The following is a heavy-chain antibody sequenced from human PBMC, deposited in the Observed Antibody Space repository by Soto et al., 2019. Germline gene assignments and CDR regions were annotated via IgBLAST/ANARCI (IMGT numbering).Heavy chain of an antibody. V-gene: IGHV1-69*01. Sequence: QVQLVQSGAEVKKPGSSVKVSCKASGGTFSSYAISWVRQAPGQGLEWMGGIIPIFGTANYAQKFQGRVTITADESTSRAYMELSSLRSEDTAVYYCARVRPGSLRASSGWVDYWGQGTLVTVSS. J-gene: IGHJ4*02. D-gene: IGHD6-19*01. CDR3: ARVRPGSLRASSGWVDY. CDR1: GGTFSSYA. CDR2: IIPIFGTA.